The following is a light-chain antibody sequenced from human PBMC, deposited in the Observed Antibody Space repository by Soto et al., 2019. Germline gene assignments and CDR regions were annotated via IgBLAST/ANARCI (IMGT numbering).Light chain of an antibody. J-gene: IGKJ2*01. CDR2: GTS. CDR3: QHYDNWPFT. V-gene: IGKV3-15*01. Sequence: EIVMTQSPATLAVSPGERATLSCRASQSVRSNLAWYQHRPGQAPRLVIYGTSTRATGVPARFSGSGSGTEFTLTITSLQSEDIAIYYCQHYDNWPFTFGQGTKVDIK. CDR1: QSVRSN.